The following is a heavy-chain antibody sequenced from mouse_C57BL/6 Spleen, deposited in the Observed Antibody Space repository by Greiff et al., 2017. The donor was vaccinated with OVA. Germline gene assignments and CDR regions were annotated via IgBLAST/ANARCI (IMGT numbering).Heavy chain of an antibody. J-gene: IGHJ2*01. CDR2: IYPGSGNT. CDR1: GYTFTDYY. Sequence: VQLQQSGAELVRPGASVKLSCKASGYTFTDYYINWVKQRPGQGLEWIARIYPGSGNTYYNEKFKGKATLTAEKSSSTAYMQLSSLTSEDSAVYFCAASRDFGYWGQGTTLTVSS. D-gene: IGHD3-3*01. V-gene: IGHV1-76*01. CDR3: AASRDFGY.